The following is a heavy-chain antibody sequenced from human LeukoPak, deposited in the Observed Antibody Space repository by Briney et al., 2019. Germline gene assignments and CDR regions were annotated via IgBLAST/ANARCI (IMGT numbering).Heavy chain of an antibody. J-gene: IGHJ4*02. CDR2: IVADGSTT. CDR3: AKIKGQQLVMADS. V-gene: IGHV3-74*01. Sequence: GGSLRLSCAASGFSFSNYWMHWVRQAPGKGLVWVSRIVADGSTTNYADSVKGRFTISRDNAKNTLFLQMNSLRAEDTAVYYCAKIKGQQLVMADSWGQGTLVIVSS. D-gene: IGHD6-13*01. CDR1: GFSFSNYW.